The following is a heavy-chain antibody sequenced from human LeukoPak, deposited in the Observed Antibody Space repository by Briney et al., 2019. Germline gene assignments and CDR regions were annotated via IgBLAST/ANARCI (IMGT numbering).Heavy chain of an antibody. CDR2: INPSGGST. V-gene: IGHV1-46*01. Sequence: ASVKVSCKASGYTFTSYYMHWVRQAPGQGLEWMGIINPSGGSTSYAQKFQGRVTMTRDTSISTAYMELSRLRSDDTAVYYCARPHTPYYYDSSGYYWRSTPYFDYWGQGTLVTVSS. CDR1: GYTFTSYY. D-gene: IGHD3-22*01. CDR3: ARPHTPYYYDSSGYYWRSTPYFDY. J-gene: IGHJ4*02.